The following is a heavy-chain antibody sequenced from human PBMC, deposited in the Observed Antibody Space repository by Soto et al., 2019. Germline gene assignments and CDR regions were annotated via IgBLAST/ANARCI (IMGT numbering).Heavy chain of an antibody. CDR3: AHIPNYYQYAWFDP. CDR1: GFSLTTRGVG. CDR2: IYWDDDK. D-gene: IGHD3-16*01. Sequence: QITLKESGPTLVTPTQTLTLTCTFSGFSLTTRGVGVGWIRQPPGKALECLALIYWDDDKRYSPSPQSRLSITNYTSKNQVVLTMTNVDPVDTATYYCAHIPNYYQYAWFDPWGQGTLVSVSA. V-gene: IGHV2-5*02. J-gene: IGHJ5*02.